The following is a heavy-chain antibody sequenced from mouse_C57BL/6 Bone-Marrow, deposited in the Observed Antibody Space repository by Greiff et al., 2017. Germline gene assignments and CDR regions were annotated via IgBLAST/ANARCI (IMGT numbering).Heavy chain of an antibody. D-gene: IGHD1-1*01. Sequence: EVQLQQSGPELVKPGASVKISCKASGYTFTDYYMNWVKQSHGKSLEWIGDINPNNGGTSYNQTFKGKATLTVDKSSSTAYMELRSLTSEDSAVYYCAREDYGSPLDFDVWGTGTTVTVSS. CDR2: INPNNGGT. V-gene: IGHV1-26*01. J-gene: IGHJ1*03. CDR1: GYTFTDYY. CDR3: AREDYGSPLDFDV.